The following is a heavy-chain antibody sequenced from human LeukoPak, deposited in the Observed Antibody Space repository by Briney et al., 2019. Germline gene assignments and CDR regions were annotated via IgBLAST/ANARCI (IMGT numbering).Heavy chain of an antibody. CDR1: GYTFTSYY. J-gene: IGHJ5*02. Sequence: ASVKVSCKASGYTFTSYYMHWVRQAPGQGLEWMGIINPSGGSTSYAQKFQGRVTMTRDTSTSTVYMELSSLRSEDTAVYYCARKATRQRPRFLEWKPKLDHNWFDPWGQGTLVTVSS. D-gene: IGHD3-3*01. CDR3: ARKATRQRPRFLEWKPKLDHNWFDP. V-gene: IGHV1-46*01. CDR2: INPSGGST.